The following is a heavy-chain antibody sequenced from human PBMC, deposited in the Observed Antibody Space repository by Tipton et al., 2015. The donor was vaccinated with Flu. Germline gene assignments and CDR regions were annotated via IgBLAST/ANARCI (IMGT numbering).Heavy chain of an antibody. CDR3: ETTTHYYGSGSHDY. D-gene: IGHD3-10*01. J-gene: IGHJ4*02. Sequence: TLSLTCTVSGYSISSRYYWGWIRQPPGKGLEWIGCVYHGGTTYYNPTLKSRVAISLDTFQNQFSLKLTSVTASDTAVYYCETTTHYYGSGSHDYWGQGTLVTVSS. CDR1: GYSISSRYY. CDR2: VYHGGTT. V-gene: IGHV4-38-2*02.